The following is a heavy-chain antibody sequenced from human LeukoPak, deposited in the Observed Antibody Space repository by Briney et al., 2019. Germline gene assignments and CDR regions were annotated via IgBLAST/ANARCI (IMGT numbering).Heavy chain of an antibody. CDR2: ISSSSSYI. J-gene: IGHJ4*02. D-gene: IGHD3-22*01. CDR1: GFTFGDHA. Sequence: GGSLRLSCTASGFTFGDHAMSWVRQAPGKGLEWVSSISSSSSYIYYADSVKGRFTISRDNAKNSLYLQMNSLRAEDTAVYYCARVTRNRNYYDSSGYYDYWGQGTLVTVSS. V-gene: IGHV3-21*01. CDR3: ARVTRNRNYYDSSGYYDY.